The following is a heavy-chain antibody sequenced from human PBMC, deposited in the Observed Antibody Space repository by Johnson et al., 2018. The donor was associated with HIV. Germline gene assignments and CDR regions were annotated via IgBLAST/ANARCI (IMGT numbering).Heavy chain of an antibody. D-gene: IGHD5-18*01. Sequence: QVQLVESGGGVVQPGRSLRLSCAASGFTFSSYAIHWVRQAPVKGLEWVAVISNDGSNKNYADSVRGRFAISRDNSKNTLYLQMNSLRGEDTAVYYCGRPRIQLWSLDAFDIWGQGTMVTVSS. V-gene: IGHV3-30*09. CDR2: ISNDGSNK. CDR1: GFTFSSYA. CDR3: GRPRIQLWSLDAFDI. J-gene: IGHJ3*02.